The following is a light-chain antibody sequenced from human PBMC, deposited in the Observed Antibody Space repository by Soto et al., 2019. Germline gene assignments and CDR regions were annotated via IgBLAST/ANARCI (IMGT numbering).Light chain of an antibody. J-gene: IGKJ5*01. CDR2: DAS. Sequence: DIQMTQPSSTLSASVGDRVTITCRASQTISSRLAWYQQKPGRAPKLLIYDASSLETGVPSRFSGSGSGTDFSFTISSLQPEDIATYYCHQYEHLPTITFGQGTRLEIK. CDR1: QTISSR. V-gene: IGKV1-33*01. CDR3: HQYEHLPTIT.